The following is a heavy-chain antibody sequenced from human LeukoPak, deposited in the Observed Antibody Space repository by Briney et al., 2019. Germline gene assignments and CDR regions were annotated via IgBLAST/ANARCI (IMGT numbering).Heavy chain of an antibody. CDR2: INHSGST. CDR1: GGSFGGYY. Sequence: SETLSLTCAVYGGSFGGYYWSWLRQPPGKGLEWIGEINHSGSTNYNPSLKSRVTISVDTSKNQFSLKLSSVTAADTAVYYCARVRRVTGSIFDYWGQGTLVTVSS. V-gene: IGHV4-34*01. J-gene: IGHJ4*02. D-gene: IGHD5-18*01. CDR3: ARVRRVTGSIFDY.